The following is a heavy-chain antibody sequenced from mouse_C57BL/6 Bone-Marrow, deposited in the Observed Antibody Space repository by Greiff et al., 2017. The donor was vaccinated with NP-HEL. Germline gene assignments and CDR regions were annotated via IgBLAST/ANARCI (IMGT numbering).Heavy chain of an antibody. CDR2: INPNNGGT. Sequence: EVQLQQSGPELVKPGASVKIPCKASGYTFTDYNMDWVKQSHGKSLEWIGDINPNNGGTIYNQKFKGKATLTVDKSSSTAYMELRSLTSEDTAVYYCARRRIYYDYDGFDYWGQGTTLTVSS. V-gene: IGHV1-18*01. CDR3: ARRRIYYDYDGFDY. D-gene: IGHD2-4*01. J-gene: IGHJ2*01. CDR1: GYTFTDYN.